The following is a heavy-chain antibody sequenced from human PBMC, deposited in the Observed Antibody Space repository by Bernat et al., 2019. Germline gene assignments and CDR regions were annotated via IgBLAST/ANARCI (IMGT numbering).Heavy chain of an antibody. J-gene: IGHJ4*02. CDR2: ISFNGGRT. CDR1: GFTFSNCA. D-gene: IGHD1-26*01. V-gene: IGHV3-64D*06. CDR3: IKDRDGSYAFDY. Sequence: EVHVVESGGDLVQPGGSLRLSCSASGFTFSNCAMHWVRQAPGKGLEFVSGISFNGGRTHYADSVKGRFTISRDNSKNTLYLQMSSLRPEDTALYYCIKDRDGSYAFDYWGQGTLVTVSS.